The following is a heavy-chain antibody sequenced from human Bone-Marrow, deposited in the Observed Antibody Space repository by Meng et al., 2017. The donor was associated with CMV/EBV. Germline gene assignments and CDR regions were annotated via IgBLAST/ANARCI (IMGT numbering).Heavy chain of an antibody. CDR1: YY. CDR2: ISSSGNTI. D-gene: IGHD3-10*01. V-gene: IGHV3-11*01. Sequence: YYMSWIRRAPGKGLEWVSRISSSGNTICYADSVEGRFTISRDNAKNSLFLQMTSLRVEDTAVYYCARDFEPTHYYGSGSYFYGYWGQGTLVTVSS. J-gene: IGHJ4*02. CDR3: ARDFEPTHYYGSGSYFYGY.